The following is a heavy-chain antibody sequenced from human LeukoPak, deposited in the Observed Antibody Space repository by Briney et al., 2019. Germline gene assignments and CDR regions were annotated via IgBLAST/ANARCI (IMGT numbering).Heavy chain of an antibody. J-gene: IGHJ4*02. Sequence: GGSLRLSCAASGLTFSSHAMSWVRQAPGMGLEWVAAISRSGTNTYYVDSVRGRFTISRDSSKKTLHLQMDSLRAEDTAVYYCAKDWPVSGDHYSPFDYWGQGTLVTVSS. CDR3: AKDWPVSGDHYSPFDY. CDR1: GLTFSSHA. CDR2: ISRSGTNT. V-gene: IGHV3-23*01. D-gene: IGHD4-11*01.